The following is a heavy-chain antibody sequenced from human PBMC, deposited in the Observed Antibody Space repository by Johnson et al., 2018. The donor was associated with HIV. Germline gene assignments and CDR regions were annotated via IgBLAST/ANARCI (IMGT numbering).Heavy chain of an antibody. CDR2: IRYDGSNK. D-gene: IGHD2-2*01. CDR3: AKVPFDCSSTSCYLVDAFDI. CDR1: GFTFSSYG. J-gene: IGHJ3*02. Sequence: QMLLVESGGGVVQPGGSLRLSCAASGFTFSSYGMHWVRQAPGKGLEWVAFIRYDGSNKYYADSVKGRFTISRDNSKNTLYLQMNSLRAEDTAVYYCAKVPFDCSSTSCYLVDAFDIWGQGTMVTVSS. V-gene: IGHV3-30*02.